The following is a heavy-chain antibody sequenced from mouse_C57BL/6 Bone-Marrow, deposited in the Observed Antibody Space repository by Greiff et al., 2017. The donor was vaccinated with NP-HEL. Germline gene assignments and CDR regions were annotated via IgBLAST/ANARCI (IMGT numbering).Heavy chain of an antibody. CDR2: IYPGSGNN. V-gene: IGHV1-76*01. J-gene: IGHJ4*01. CDR1: GYTFTDYY. CDR3: ARCRFPLFYYAMDY. Sequence: VQLQQSGAELVKPGASVKLSCKASGYTFTDYYINWVKQRPGQGLEWIARIYPGSGNNYYNAKFKGKATLTAEQASSTAYSQLISLSSEDSAVYFCARCRFPLFYYAMDYWGQGTSVTVSS.